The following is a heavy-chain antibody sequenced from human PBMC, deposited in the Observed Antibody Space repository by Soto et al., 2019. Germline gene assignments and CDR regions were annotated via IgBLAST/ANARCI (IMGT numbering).Heavy chain of an antibody. CDR3: AHAEFTQAYSYGY. J-gene: IGHJ4*02. V-gene: IGHV2-5*02. Sequence: QITLKESGPTLVKPTQTLTLTCIFSGFSLSTSGVGVGWIRQPPGKALEWLALIYWDADKRYSPSLKSRITTPTSTPKHEVVLTTPIMDPVDTATYYCAHAEFTQAYSYGYWGQGTLVTVSS. CDR2: IYWDADK. D-gene: IGHD5-18*01. CDR1: GFSLSTSGVG.